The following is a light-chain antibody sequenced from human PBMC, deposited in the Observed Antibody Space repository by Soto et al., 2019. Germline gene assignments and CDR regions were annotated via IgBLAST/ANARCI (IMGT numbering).Light chain of an antibody. CDR2: EVY. J-gene: IGLJ3*02. CDR1: NNDVADYNF. V-gene: IGLV2-14*01. CDR3: SSYTGSTTLV. Sequence: QAVLTQPASVSGSPGQSITISCTGTNNDVADYNFVSWYQHHPGKAPKLMIYEVYNRPSGVSNRFSGSKSGNTASLTISGLQAEDEGDYYCSSYTGSTTLVFGGGTKLTVL.